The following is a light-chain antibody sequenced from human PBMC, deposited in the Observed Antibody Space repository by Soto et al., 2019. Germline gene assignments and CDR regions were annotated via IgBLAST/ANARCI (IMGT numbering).Light chain of an antibody. Sequence: EIVLTQSPGTLSLSPGESATLSCRASQSVSKNLAWYQHKTGQGPRLVIYDASDRATGIPDRFSGTGSGTDFNLIISSLQSEDSAVYYCQKYNSWLWTCGQGTKVDIK. V-gene: IGKV3D-15*01. J-gene: IGKJ1*01. CDR1: QSVSKN. CDR2: DAS. CDR3: QKYNSWLWT.